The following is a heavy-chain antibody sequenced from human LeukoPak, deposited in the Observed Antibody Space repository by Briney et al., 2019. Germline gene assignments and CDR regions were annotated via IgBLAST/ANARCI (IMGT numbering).Heavy chain of an antibody. V-gene: IGHV2-5*02. CDR2: PSCVDDK. D-gene: IGHD3/OR15-3a*01. Sequence: SGPTLAKPTPTLTLTFTSSWFSLSTRGVGVGWIRQPPVKALEWPTLPSCVDDKRHSPSLKSRLTITKDTSKIQVVLTMTNMDPVDTATYYCAHSKIGLLILYYFDYWGQGTLVTVSS. CDR3: AHSKIGLLILYYFDY. J-gene: IGHJ4*02. CDR1: WFSLSTRGVG.